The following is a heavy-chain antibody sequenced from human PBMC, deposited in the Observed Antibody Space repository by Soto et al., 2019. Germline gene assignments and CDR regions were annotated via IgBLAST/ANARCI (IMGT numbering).Heavy chain of an antibody. D-gene: IGHD6-13*01. V-gene: IGHV1-69*04. Sequence: SVKVSCKASGGTFSSYTISWVRQAPGQGLEWMGRIIPILGIANYAQKFQGRVTITADKSTSTAYMELSSLRSEDTAVYYCARDLTAAGYPDFDYWGQGTLVTVSS. CDR1: GGTFSSYT. CDR3: ARDLTAAGYPDFDY. CDR2: IIPILGIA. J-gene: IGHJ4*02.